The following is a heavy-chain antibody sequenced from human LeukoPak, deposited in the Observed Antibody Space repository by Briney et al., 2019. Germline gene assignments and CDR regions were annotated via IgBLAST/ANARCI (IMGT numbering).Heavy chain of an antibody. Sequence: ASVKVSCKASGYTFTSYGINWVRQAPGQGLEWMGWISAYNGNTNYAQKLQGRVTMTTDTSTSTAYMELRSLRSDDTAVYYCARGGNYDILTGYYNVEYFQHWGQGTLVTVSS. CDR1: GYTFTSYG. D-gene: IGHD3-9*01. V-gene: IGHV1-18*01. J-gene: IGHJ1*01. CDR3: ARGGNYDILTGYYNVEYFQH. CDR2: ISAYNGNT.